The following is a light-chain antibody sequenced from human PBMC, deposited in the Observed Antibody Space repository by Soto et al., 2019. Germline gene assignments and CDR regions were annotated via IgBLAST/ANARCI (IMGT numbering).Light chain of an antibody. CDR2: YDS. J-gene: IGLJ2*01. V-gene: IGLV3-21*04. CDR1: NIGSKS. CDR3: QVWDSSSDHPYVV. Sequence: SYELTQPPSVSVAPGKTARITCGGNNIGSKSVHWYQQKPGQAPVLVIYYDSDRPSGIPERFSGSNSGNTATLTISRVEVGDEADYYCQVWDSSSDHPYVVFGGGTKVTVL.